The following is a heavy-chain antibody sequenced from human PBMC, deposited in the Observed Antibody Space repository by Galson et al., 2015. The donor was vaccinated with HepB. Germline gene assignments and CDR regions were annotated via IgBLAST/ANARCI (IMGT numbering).Heavy chain of an antibody. Sequence: SLRLSCAASGFTFSSYGMHWVRQAPGKGLEWVAVISYDGSNKYYADSVKGRFTISRDNSKNTLYLQMNSLRAEDTAVYYCAKEMAPGTTITDYWGQGTLVTVSS. CDR3: AKEMAPGTTITDY. J-gene: IGHJ4*02. D-gene: IGHD1-1*01. V-gene: IGHV3-30*18. CDR1: GFTFSSYG. CDR2: ISYDGSNK.